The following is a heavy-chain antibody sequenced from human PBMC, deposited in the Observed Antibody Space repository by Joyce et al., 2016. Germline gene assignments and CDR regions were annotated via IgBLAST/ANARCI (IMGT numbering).Heavy chain of an antibody. CDR2: ISDDGRDY. Sequence: QVQLLQSGGGVVQPERSLRLSCVASGFIFTDYALHWVRQAPGTGLGWVAVISDDGRDYYYADSVDGRFTISRDNSKNTCHLQMNSLRIEDTAIYYCARVAWGSYRAAYFDYWGQGVLVTVSS. V-gene: IGHV3-30*01. CDR3: ARVAWGSYRAAYFDY. J-gene: IGHJ4*02. D-gene: IGHD3-16*02. CDR1: GFIFTDYA.